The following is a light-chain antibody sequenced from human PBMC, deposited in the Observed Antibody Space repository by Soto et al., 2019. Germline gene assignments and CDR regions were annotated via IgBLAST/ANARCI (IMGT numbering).Light chain of an antibody. V-gene: IGLV2-11*01. J-gene: IGLJ3*02. CDR1: SSDVGGYNY. CDR2: DVS. CDR3: CSYAGSSSGV. Sequence: QSALTQPRSVSGSPGQSVTVSCTGTSSDVGGYNYVSWYQQHPGKAPKLMIYDVSKRPSGVPDRFSGSKSGNTASLTISGFEAEDEADYYCCSYAGSSSGVFGGGTKLTVL.